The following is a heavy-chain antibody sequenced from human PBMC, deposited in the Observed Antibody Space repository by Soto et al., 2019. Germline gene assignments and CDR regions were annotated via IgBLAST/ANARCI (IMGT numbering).Heavy chain of an antibody. Sequence: GSLLLSCLASGCTFSNYGMHWVRQAPGKGLEWVAFISDDGSNKYYADSMRGRFTMSRDNSKRTLYLQMSSLRVEDTAVYYCTKRRNVLRFLEWSSGMEVWGQGTKVTVYS. CDR1: GCTFSNYG. V-gene: IGHV3-30*18. J-gene: IGHJ6*02. D-gene: IGHD3-3*01. CDR3: TKRRNVLRFLEWSSGMEV. CDR2: ISDDGSNK.